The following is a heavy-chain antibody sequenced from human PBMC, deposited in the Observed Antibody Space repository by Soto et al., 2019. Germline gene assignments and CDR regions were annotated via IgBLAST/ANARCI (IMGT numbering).Heavy chain of an antibody. CDR1: GYTFTSYA. J-gene: IGHJ4*02. Sequence: ASVEVSCKXSGYTFTSYAMHWVRQAPGQRLEWMGWINAGNGNTKYSQKFQGRVTITRDTSASTAYMELSSLRSEDTAVYYCARDHVTQYYFDYWGQGTLVTVSS. CDR3: ARDHVTQYYFDY. V-gene: IGHV1-3*01. D-gene: IGHD2-21*02. CDR2: INAGNGNT.